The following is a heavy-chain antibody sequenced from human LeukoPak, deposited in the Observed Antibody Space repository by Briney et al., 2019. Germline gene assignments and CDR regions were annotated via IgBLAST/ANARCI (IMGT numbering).Heavy chain of an antibody. D-gene: IGHD4/OR15-4a*01. J-gene: IGHJ4*02. Sequence: PGGSLRLSCSASGFTFSTYGMHWVRQAPGKGLEWVAIIWYDGSNKYYADSVKGRFTISRDNSKNTLYLQMNSLRAEDTAVYYCAKVLSPNYYFDYWGQGTLVTVSS. CDR3: AKVLSPNYYFDY. CDR1: GFTFSTYG. V-gene: IGHV3-33*06. CDR2: IWYDGSNK.